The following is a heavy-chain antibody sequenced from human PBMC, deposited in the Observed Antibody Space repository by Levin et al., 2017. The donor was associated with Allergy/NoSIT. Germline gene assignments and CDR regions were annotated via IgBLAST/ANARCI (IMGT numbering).Heavy chain of an antibody. J-gene: IGHJ3*02. D-gene: IGHD5/OR15-5a*01. CDR1: GFTFSSSS. V-gene: IGHV3-21*01. CDR3: AREGGGLEAFDI. CDR2: ISSSSSYI. Sequence: LSLPCAASGFTFSSSSMNWVRQAPGKGLEWVSSISSSSSYIYYADSVKGRFTISRDNAKNSLYLQMNSLRAEDTAVYYCAREGGGLEAFDIWGQGTMVTVSS.